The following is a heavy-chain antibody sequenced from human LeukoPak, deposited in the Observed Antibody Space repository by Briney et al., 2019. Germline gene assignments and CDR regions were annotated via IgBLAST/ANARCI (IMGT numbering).Heavy chain of an antibody. CDR1: GYTFTGYY. J-gene: IGHJ5*02. V-gene: IGHV1-2*06. CDR2: INPNSGGT. CDR3: ARDPLTVRQQLVRNWFDP. D-gene: IGHD6-13*01. Sequence: ASVKVSCKPSGYTFTGYYMHWVRQAPGQGLEWMGRINPNSGGTNYAQKFQGRVTMTRDTSISTAYMELSRLRSDDTAVYYCARDPLTVRQQLVRNWFDPWGQGTLVTVSS.